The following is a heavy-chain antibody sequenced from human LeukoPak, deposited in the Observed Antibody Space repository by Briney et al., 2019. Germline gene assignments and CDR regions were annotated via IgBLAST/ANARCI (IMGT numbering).Heavy chain of an antibody. J-gene: IGHJ4*02. D-gene: IGHD3-22*01. CDR1: GFTFSSYG. V-gene: IGHV3-23*01. CDR3: ATRKYYYDSSGYNHYFDY. Sequence: HPGGSLRLSCAASGFTFSSYGMTWVRQAPGKGLEWVSAISGSGGSTYYAGSVRGRFTISRDNSKNTLYLQMNSLRAEDTALYYCATRKYYYDSSGYNHYFDYWGQGTLVTASS. CDR2: ISGSGGST.